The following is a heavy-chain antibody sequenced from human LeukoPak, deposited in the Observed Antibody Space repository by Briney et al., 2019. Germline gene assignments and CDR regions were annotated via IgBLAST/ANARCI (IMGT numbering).Heavy chain of an antibody. Sequence: NLGESLKISCKASGYTFSDYWIGWVRHMPGKGLEWMTIIYPDDSETRYSPSSQGQVTISADKSINTAYLQWSSLKASDSGMYYCARQRGYRMTKDGFDVWGQGTMVTVSS. D-gene: IGHD5-18*01. CDR1: GYTFSDYW. CDR2: IYPDDSET. CDR3: ARQRGYRMTKDGFDV. V-gene: IGHV5-51*01. J-gene: IGHJ3*01.